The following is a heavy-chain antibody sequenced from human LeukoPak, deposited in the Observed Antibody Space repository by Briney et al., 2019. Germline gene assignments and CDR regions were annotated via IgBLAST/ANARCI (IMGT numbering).Heavy chain of an antibody. CDR3: ARNLGIRRRVNMDV. CDR2: INHSGST. J-gene: IGHJ6*03. D-gene: IGHD5-24*01. CDR1: GGSFSGYY. V-gene: IGHV4-34*01. Sequence: SETLSLTCAVYGGSFSGYYWSWIRQPPGKGLEWIGEINHSGSTNYNPSLKSRVTISVDTSKNQFSLKLSSVTAADTAVYYCARNLGIRRRVNMDVWGKGTTVTVSS.